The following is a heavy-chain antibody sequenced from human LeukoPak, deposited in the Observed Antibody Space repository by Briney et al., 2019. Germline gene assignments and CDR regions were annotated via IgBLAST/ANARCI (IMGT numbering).Heavy chain of an antibody. Sequence: ASVKVSCKASGYTFTNYGISWVRQAPGQGLEWMGWISAYNGNTNYARKLQGRVTMTTDTSTSTAYMELRSLRSDDTAVYYCARDPVHGSNVYIWFDPWGQGTLVTVSS. CDR1: GYTFTNYG. CDR3: ARDPVHGSNVYIWFDP. CDR2: ISAYNGNT. J-gene: IGHJ5*02. D-gene: IGHD1-26*01. V-gene: IGHV1-18*01.